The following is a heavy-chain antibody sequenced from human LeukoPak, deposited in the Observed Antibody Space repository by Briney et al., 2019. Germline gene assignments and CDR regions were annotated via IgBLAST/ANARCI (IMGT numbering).Heavy chain of an antibody. J-gene: IGHJ6*04. CDR1: GDSVSSNSAA. CDR2: TYHRSKWYS. CDR3: ARGSWLVVGYYYYYGMDV. Sequence: SQTLSLTCAISGDSVSSNSAAWNWIRQSPSRGLEWLGRTYHRSKWYSDYAASVKSRITINPDTSKNQFSLQLNSVTPEDTAVYYCARGSWLVVGYYYYYGMDVWGKGTTVTVSS. V-gene: IGHV6-1*01. D-gene: IGHD6-19*01.